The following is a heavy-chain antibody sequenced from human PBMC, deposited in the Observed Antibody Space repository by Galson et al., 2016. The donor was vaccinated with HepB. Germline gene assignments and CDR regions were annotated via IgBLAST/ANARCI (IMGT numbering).Heavy chain of an antibody. V-gene: IGHV3-9*02. CDR1: GFTSDHYA. Sequence: SLRLSCAASGFTSDHYAMPWVRQAPGKGLEWVSGISWNSGSIGYADSVKGRFTISRDNAKNSLYLQMNSLRAEDTALYYCAKDSGAYYYDSSGHRRNAFDIWGQGTVVTVSS. CDR3: AKDSGAYYYDSSGHRRNAFDI. CDR2: ISWNSGSI. J-gene: IGHJ3*02. D-gene: IGHD3-22*01.